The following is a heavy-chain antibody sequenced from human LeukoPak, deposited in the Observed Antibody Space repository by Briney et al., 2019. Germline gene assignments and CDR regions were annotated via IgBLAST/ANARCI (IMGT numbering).Heavy chain of an antibody. V-gene: IGHV1-46*01. Sequence: ASVKVSCKASGYTFTSYYMHWVRQAPGQGLEWMGIISPSGGSTSYAQKFQGRVTMTRDMSTSTVYMELSSLRSEDTAVYYYARKYYGDYGPDYWGQGTLVTVSS. J-gene: IGHJ4*02. CDR2: ISPSGGST. CDR3: ARKYYGDYGPDY. CDR1: GYTFTSYY. D-gene: IGHD4-17*01.